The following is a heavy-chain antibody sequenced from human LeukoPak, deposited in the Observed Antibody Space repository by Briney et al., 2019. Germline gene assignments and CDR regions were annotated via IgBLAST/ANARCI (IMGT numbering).Heavy chain of an antibody. D-gene: IGHD2-8*02. CDR2: IIPIFGTA. CDR3: ARDTLYRGEVARTGGY. CDR1: GGTFSSYA. V-gene: IGHV1-69*05. Sequence: ASVKVSCKASGGTFSSYAISWVRQAPGQGLEWMGRIIPIFGTANYAQKFQGRVTITTDESTSTAYMELSSLRSEDTAVYCCARDTLYRGEVARTGGYWGQGTLVTVSS. J-gene: IGHJ4*02.